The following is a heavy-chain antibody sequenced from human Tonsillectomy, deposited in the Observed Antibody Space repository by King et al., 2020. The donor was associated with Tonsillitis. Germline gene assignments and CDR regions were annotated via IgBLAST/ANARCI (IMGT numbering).Heavy chain of an antibody. CDR1: PYSISSGYY. Sequence: QLQESGPGLVKPSETLSLTCTVSPYSISSGYYWGWIRQPPGKGLEWIGSIYHSGSTYYNPSLKSRVTISLDTSKNQFSLKLSSVTAADTAVYYCARDPLSSTVTRVGWFDPWGQGTLVTVSS. CDR3: ARDPLSSTVTRVGWFDP. J-gene: IGHJ5*02. D-gene: IGHD4-17*01. V-gene: IGHV4-38-2*02. CDR2: IYHSGST.